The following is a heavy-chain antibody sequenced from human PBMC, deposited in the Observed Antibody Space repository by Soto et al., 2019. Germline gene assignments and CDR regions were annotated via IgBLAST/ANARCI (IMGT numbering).Heavy chain of an antibody. J-gene: IGHJ4*02. V-gene: IGHV1-46*01. Sequence: QVQLVQSGTEVKKPGASVKVSCKASGYTFTTHYMHWVRQAPGQGLDWMGIINPSGGRTTYALKFQGRVTMTSDTSTNTVYVELTSLRSEDTAIYFCARAGENYGSGTFSPPLRYYFNSWGQGTLVTVSS. CDR1: GYTFTTHY. D-gene: IGHD3-10*01. CDR2: INPSGGRT. CDR3: ARAGENYGSGTFSPPLRYYFNS.